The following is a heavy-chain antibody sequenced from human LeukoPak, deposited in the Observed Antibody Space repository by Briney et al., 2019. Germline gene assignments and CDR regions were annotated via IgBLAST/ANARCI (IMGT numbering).Heavy chain of an antibody. Sequence: SETLSLTCTVSGGSISSYYWSWIRQPAGKGLEWIGRIYTSGSTNYNPSLKSRVTMSVDMSKNQFSLKLSSVTAADTAVYYCATNSGSYGWFDPWGQGTLVTVSS. CDR2: IYTSGST. D-gene: IGHD1-26*01. V-gene: IGHV4-4*07. CDR3: ATNSGSYGWFDP. J-gene: IGHJ5*02. CDR1: GGSISSYY.